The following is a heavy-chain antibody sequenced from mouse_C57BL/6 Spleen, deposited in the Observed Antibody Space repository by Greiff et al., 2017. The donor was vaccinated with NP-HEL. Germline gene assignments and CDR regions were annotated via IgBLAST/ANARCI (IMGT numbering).Heavy chain of an antibody. CDR2: ISSGGDYI. J-gene: IGHJ4*01. CDR1: GFTFSSYA. CDR3: TRGRAYYSNYYAMDY. V-gene: IGHV5S21*01. D-gene: IGHD2-5*01. Sequence: EVMLVESGEGLVKPGGSLKLSCAASGFTFSSYAMSWVRQTPEKRLEWVAYISSGGDYIYYADTVKGRFTISRDNARNTLYLQMSSLKSEDTAMYYCTRGRAYYSNYYAMDYWGQGTSVTVSS.